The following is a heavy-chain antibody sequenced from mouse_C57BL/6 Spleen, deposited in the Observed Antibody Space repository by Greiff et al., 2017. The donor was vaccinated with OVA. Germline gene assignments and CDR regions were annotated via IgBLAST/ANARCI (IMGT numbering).Heavy chain of an antibody. J-gene: IGHJ1*03. D-gene: IGHD2-4*01. V-gene: IGHV1-81*01. Sequence: EQSGAELARPGASVKLSCKASGYTFTSYGISWVKQRTGQGLEWIGEIYPRSGNTYYNEKFKGKATLTADKSSSTAYMELRSLTSEDSAVYFCARSGYDYGWYFDVWGTGTTVTVSS. CDR3: ARSGYDYGWYFDV. CDR2: IYPRSGNT. CDR1: GYTFTSYG.